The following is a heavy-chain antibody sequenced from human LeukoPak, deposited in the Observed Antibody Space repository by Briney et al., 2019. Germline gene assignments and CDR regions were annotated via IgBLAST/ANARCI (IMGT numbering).Heavy chain of an antibody. V-gene: IGHV1-2*02. J-gene: IGHJ4*02. Sequence: GASAKVSCKASGYTFTGYYMHWVRQAPGQGLEWMGWINPNSGGTNYAQKFQGRVTMTRDTSISTAYMELSRLRSDDTAVYYCARTPTTVVNLDYWGQGTLVTVSS. CDR1: GYTFTGYY. D-gene: IGHD4-23*01. CDR2: INPNSGGT. CDR3: ARTPTTVVNLDY.